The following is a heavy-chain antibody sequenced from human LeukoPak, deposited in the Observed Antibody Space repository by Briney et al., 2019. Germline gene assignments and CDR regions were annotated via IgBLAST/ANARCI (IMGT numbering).Heavy chain of an antibody. CDR3: ARVRSYGSGSYFDY. CDR2: ISSSSSYI. CDR1: GFTFSSYG. D-gene: IGHD3-10*01. J-gene: IGHJ4*02. V-gene: IGHV3-21*01. Sequence: PGGSLRLSCAASGFTFSSYGMHWVRQAPGKGLEWVSSISSSSSYIYYADSVRGRFTISRDNAKNSLYLQMNSLRAEDTAVYYCARVRSYGSGSYFDYWGQGTLVTVSS.